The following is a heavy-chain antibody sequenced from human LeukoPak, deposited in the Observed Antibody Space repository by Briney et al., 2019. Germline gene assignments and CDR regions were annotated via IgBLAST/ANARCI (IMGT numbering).Heavy chain of an antibody. CDR1: GFTFSIYA. V-gene: IGHV3-23*01. Sequence: GSLRLSCAATGFTFSIYAMSWVRQAPGKGLQWVSSITSSGDGTYYADSVKGRFTISRDNSENMLYLQMNSLRVEDTAVYFCAKDRPNYYGSNGHYYRRDGDYWGQGTLVTVSS. CDR3: AKDRPNYYGSNGHYYRRDGDY. J-gene: IGHJ4*02. CDR2: ITSSGDGT. D-gene: IGHD3-22*01.